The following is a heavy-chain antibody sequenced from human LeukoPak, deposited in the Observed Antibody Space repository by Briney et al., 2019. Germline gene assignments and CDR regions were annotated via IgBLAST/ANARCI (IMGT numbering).Heavy chain of an antibody. J-gene: IGHJ5*02. CDR1: GGSISSYY. V-gene: IGHV4-59*12. Sequence: SETLSLTCTVSGGSISSYYWSWIRQPPGKGLEWIGYIYYSGSTNYNPSLKSRVTMSVDTSKNQFSLRLSSVTAADTAVYYCARAPKYCSSTSCYPGWFDPWGQGTLVTVSS. CDR3: ARAPKYCSSTSCYPGWFDP. CDR2: IYYSGST. D-gene: IGHD2-2*01.